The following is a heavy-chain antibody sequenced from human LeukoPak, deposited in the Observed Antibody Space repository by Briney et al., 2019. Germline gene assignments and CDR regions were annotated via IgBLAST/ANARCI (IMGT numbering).Heavy chain of an antibody. CDR1: GYTFSCYS. D-gene: IGHD4-17*01. Sequence: ASVKVSCKASGYTFSCYSIHWMRQAPGQGLEYVGWIDPNNGRTDYAQKFQGRVTMTRYTSISTAYMDLSMLRSDYTAVYYCASDLAKVTPGDYWGQGILVTVTS. J-gene: IGHJ4*02. CDR3: ASDLAKVTPGDY. V-gene: IGHV1-2*02. CDR2: IDPNNGRT.